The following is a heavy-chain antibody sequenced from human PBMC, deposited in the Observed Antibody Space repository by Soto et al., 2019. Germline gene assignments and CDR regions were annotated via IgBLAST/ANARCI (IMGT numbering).Heavy chain of an antibody. CDR3: AIEFLSGYDSPLYY. CDR2: ISYDGSNK. Sequence: QVQLVESGGGVVQPGRSLRLSCAASGFTFSSYGMHWVRQAPGKGLEWVAVISYDGSNKYYADSVKARFTISRDNSKNTLYLQMNSLRAEDTAVYYCAIEFLSGYDSPLYYWGQGPLVTVSS. CDR1: GFTFSSYG. D-gene: IGHD5-12*01. J-gene: IGHJ4*02. V-gene: IGHV3-30*03.